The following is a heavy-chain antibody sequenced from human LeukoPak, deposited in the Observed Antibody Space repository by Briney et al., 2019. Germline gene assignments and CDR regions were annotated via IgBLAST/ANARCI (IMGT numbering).Heavy chain of an antibody. CDR2: IYYSGST. CDR1: GGSISSGGYY. D-gene: IGHD2-2*01. Sequence: SETLSLTCTVSGGSISSGGYYWSWIRQHPGKGLEWIGYIYYSGSTYYNPSLKSRVTISVDTSKNQFSLKLSSVTAADTAVYYCARDRFLEADIVVVPAAWFDPWGQGTLVTVSS. J-gene: IGHJ5*02. V-gene: IGHV4-31*03. CDR3: ARDRFLEADIVVVPAAWFDP.